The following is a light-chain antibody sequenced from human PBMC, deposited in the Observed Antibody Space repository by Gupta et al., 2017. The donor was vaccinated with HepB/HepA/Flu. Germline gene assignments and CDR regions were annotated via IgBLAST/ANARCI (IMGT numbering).Light chain of an antibody. CDR2: DAS. J-gene: IGKJ5*01. V-gene: IGKV3-11*01. CDR1: QSVNVY. CDR3: QQRSNGPPIT. Sequence: EIVLTQSPATLSLSPGERATLSCRASQSVNVYLAWYQHKPGQAPRLLIFDASNRAPGIPARFRGSGSWTDFTLTISSLEPEDFAVDYWQQRSNGPPITFGQGTRLEIK.